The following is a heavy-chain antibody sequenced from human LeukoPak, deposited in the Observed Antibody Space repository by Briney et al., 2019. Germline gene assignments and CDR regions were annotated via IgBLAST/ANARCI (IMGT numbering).Heavy chain of an antibody. J-gene: IGHJ3*02. CDR3: AKDLGLYSNYVGAFDI. CDR2: ISGSGGST. CDR1: GFTFSSYA. V-gene: IGHV3-23*01. D-gene: IGHD4-11*01. Sequence: GGSLRLSCAASGFTFSSYAMSWVRQAPGKGLEWVSAISGSGGSTYYADSVKGRFTISRDNSKNTLYLQMNSLRAEDTAVYYCAKDLGLYSNYVGAFDIWGQGTMVTVSS.